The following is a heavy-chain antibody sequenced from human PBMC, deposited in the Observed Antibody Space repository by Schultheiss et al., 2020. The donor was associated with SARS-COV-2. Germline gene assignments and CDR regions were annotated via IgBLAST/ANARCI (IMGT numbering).Heavy chain of an antibody. CDR3: ARVRSLWSVSVSDH. Sequence: ASVKVSCKASGYTFTSYGISWVRQAPGEGLEWMGWISDYNGNTHYAEKFQGRVTMTTDTSTTTGYMELKSLRSDDTAIYYCARVRSLWSVSVSDHWGQGTLVTVSS. D-gene: IGHD3-10*01. V-gene: IGHV1-18*01. CDR2: ISDYNGNT. J-gene: IGHJ4*02. CDR1: GYTFTSYG.